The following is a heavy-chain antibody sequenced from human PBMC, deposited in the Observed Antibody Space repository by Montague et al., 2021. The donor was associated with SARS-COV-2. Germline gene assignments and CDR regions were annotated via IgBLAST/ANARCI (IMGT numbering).Heavy chain of an antibody. CDR2: INYSGST. D-gene: IGHD6-13*01. CDR1: GDSMNNYY. V-gene: IGHV4-59*01. CDR3: ARAPLYRSSWYAYFDY. Sequence: SETLSLTCTVSGDSMNNYYWSWIRQPPGKGLEWIGYINYSGSTHYNPSLQSRVTLSKDTSKNQFSLRPTSVTAADTAMYFCARAPLYRSSWYAYFDYWGQGTLVTVSS. J-gene: IGHJ4*02.